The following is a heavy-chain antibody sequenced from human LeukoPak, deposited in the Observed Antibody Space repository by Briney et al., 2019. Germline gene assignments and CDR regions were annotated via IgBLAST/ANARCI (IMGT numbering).Heavy chain of an antibody. D-gene: IGHD4/OR15-4a*01. CDR3: ARMGAIAGASGNVDF. CDR1: GGSISSYY. CDR2: IYNTGEIT. V-gene: IGHV4-59*01. Sequence: SETLSLTCTVSGGSISSYYWSWIRQPPGKGLEWIGYIYNTGEITDYSPSLKSRVTISVDTSKNQFSLRLNSVTTADTAVYYCARMGAIAGASGNVDFWGQGTLVTVSS. J-gene: IGHJ4*02.